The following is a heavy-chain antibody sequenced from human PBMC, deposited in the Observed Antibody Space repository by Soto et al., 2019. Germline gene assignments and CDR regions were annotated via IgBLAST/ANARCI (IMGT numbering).Heavy chain of an antibody. Sequence: LRLSCAASGFTFDNCGMHWVRQAPGKGLEWVSGISWDSGTIGYADSVKGRFTISRDDAKNSLYLQMNSLRREDTALYYCVQGRYPTMATPLDHWGQGTLVTVSS. V-gene: IGHV3-9*01. CDR2: ISWDSGTI. CDR1: GFTFDNCG. CDR3: VQGRYPTMATPLDH. J-gene: IGHJ5*02. D-gene: IGHD1-1*01.